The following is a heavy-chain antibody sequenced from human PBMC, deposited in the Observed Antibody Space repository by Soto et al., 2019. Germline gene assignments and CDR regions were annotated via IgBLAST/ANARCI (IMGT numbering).Heavy chain of an antibody. V-gene: IGHV4-59*01. J-gene: IGHJ6*03. CDR3: ARGSRATDYYYYYYMDV. CDR1: GGSISSYY. CDR2: IYYSGST. Sequence: QVQLQESGPGLVKPSETLSLTCTVSGGSISSYYWSWIRQPPGKGLEWIGYIYYSGSTNYNPSLKSRVTISVATSKNQFSLKLSSVTDADTAVYYCARGSRATDYYYYYYMDVWGKGTTVTVSS. D-gene: IGHD5-12*01.